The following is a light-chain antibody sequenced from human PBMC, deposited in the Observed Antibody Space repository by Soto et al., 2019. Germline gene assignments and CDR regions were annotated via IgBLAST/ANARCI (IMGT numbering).Light chain of an antibody. Sequence: EIVLPPSPGTLSLSPGETATLSCRTSQTISRDDLAWYQQRPGQAPRLLVSATSRRATGIPDKFNGYGSGTDFTLTISSLEPEDFGVYYCYQYYSSPHTFGPGTRVDIK. CDR1: QTISRDD. CDR2: ATS. CDR3: YQYYSSPHT. J-gene: IGKJ3*01. V-gene: IGKV3-20*01.